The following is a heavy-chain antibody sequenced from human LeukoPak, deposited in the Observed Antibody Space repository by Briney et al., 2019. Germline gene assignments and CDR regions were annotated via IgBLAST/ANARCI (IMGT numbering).Heavy chain of an antibody. Sequence: SETLSLTCTVSGGSISPYCWSWIRQPPGKGLEWIGYIHSSGNTNYNPALKSRVTISVDTSKNQFSLKVTSVTAADTAVYYCAGHLYSATYYYWGQGTLVTISS. D-gene: IGHD1-26*01. V-gene: IGHV4-59*08. J-gene: IGHJ4*02. CDR3: AGHLYSATYYY. CDR1: GGSISPYC. CDR2: IHSSGNT.